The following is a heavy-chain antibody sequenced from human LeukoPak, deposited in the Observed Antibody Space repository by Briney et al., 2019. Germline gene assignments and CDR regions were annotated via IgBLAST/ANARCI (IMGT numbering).Heavy chain of an antibody. CDR1: GYTFTGYY. J-gene: IGHJ5*02. V-gene: IGHV1-46*01. CDR3: ARGDGEAASLWENWFDP. D-gene: IGHD6-13*01. CDR2: INPSGGRT. Sequence: GASVKVSCKASGYTFTGYYIHWVRQGPGQGLGWMGIINPSGGRTSYAQKFQGRVTMTRDMSTSTVYMELSSLRSEDTAIYYCARGDGEAASLWENWFDPWGQGTLVTVSS.